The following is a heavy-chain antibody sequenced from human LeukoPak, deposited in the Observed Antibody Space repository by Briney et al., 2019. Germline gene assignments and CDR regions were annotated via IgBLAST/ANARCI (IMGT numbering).Heavy chain of an antibody. Sequence: KPSETLSLTCTVSGGSISSSSYYWGWIRQPPGKGLEWIGNIYYSGSTYYNPSLKSRVTISVDTSKNQFSLRLNSVTAADTAVYYCARHSGSLTGYYWWGQGTLVTVSS. J-gene: IGHJ4*02. CDR2: IYYSGST. CDR3: ARHSGSLTGYYW. D-gene: IGHD3-9*01. V-gene: IGHV4-39*01. CDR1: GGSISSSSYY.